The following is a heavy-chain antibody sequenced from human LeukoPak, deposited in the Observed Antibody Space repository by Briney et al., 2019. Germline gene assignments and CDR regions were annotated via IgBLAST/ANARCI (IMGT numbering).Heavy chain of an antibody. D-gene: IGHD3-3*01. CDR3: ARVEPIRLLVDY. Sequence: PGGSLRLSCAASGFTFSSYWMHWVRQAPGKGLVWVSRINSDGSSTTYADSVKGRFTTSRDNAKNTLYLQMNSLRAEDTAVYYCARVEPIRLLVDYWGQGTLVTVSS. J-gene: IGHJ4*02. CDR1: GFTFSSYW. V-gene: IGHV3-74*01. CDR2: INSDGSST.